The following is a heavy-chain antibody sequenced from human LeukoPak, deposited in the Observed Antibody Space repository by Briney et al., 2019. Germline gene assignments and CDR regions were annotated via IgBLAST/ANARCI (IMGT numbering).Heavy chain of an antibody. Sequence: GGSLRLSCAASGFTFSSYGMHWVRQAPGKGLECVAFIRYDGSNKYYADSVKGRFTISRDNSKDTLYLQMNSLRAEDTAVYYCAKDWRYCSSTSCYKGAFDIWGQGTMVTVSS. V-gene: IGHV3-30*02. CDR3: AKDWRYCSSTSCYKGAFDI. CDR1: GFTFSSYG. J-gene: IGHJ3*02. D-gene: IGHD2-2*02. CDR2: IRYDGSNK.